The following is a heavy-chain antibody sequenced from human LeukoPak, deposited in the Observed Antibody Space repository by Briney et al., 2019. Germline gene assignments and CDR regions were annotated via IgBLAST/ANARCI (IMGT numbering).Heavy chain of an antibody. CDR3: ARRLGIAAAGTGRWFDP. V-gene: IGHV1-2*02. CDR1: GYTFTGYY. D-gene: IGHD6-13*01. J-gene: IGHJ5*02. CDR2: INPNSGGT. Sequence: ASVKVSCKASGYTFTGYYMHWVRQAPGQGLEWMGWINPNSGGTNYAQKFQGRVTMTRDTSISTAYMELSRLRSDDTAVYYCARRLGIAAAGTGRWFDPWGQGTLVTVSS.